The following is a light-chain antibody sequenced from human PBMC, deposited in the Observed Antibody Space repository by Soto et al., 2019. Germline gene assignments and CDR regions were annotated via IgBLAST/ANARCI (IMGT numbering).Light chain of an antibody. CDR1: PSLLHSNGYNY. Sequence: DIVMTQSPLSLPVPPGAPASISSRSSPSLLHSNGYNYLDWYLPKPGQSPQLRIYAASSLQSGVPSRLSGSGSGTDFTLTISSLQPEDFATYYCQQSYSTPTFGQGTRLEIK. CDR3: QQSYSTPT. V-gene: IGKV2-28*01. CDR2: AAS. J-gene: IGKJ5*01.